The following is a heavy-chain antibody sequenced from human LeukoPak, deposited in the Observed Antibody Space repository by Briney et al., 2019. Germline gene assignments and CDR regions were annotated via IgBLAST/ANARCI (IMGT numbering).Heavy chain of an antibody. CDR1: GFTFSSYS. CDR3: ARVRGRIAAPTDFDY. D-gene: IGHD6-6*01. Sequence: GGSLRLSCAASGFTFSSYSMNWVRQAPGKGLEWVSSISSSSSYIYYADSVKGRFTISRDNAKNSLYLQMNSLRAEDTAVYYCARVRGRIAAPTDFDYWGQGTLVTVSS. V-gene: IGHV3-21*01. CDR2: ISSSSSYI. J-gene: IGHJ4*02.